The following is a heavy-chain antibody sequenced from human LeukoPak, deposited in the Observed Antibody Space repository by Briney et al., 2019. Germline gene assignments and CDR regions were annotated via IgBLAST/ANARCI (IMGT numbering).Heavy chain of an antibody. CDR3: ARRRRGYSYGYRFDY. D-gene: IGHD5-18*01. CDR1: IGSFSGYY. V-gene: IGHV4-34*01. Sequence: SETLSLTCAVYIGSFSGYYWSWIRQPPGKGLEWIGEINHSGSTNYNPSLKSRVTMSVDTSVNQFSLKLSSVTAADTAVYYCARRRRGYSYGYRFDYWGQGTLVTVSS. J-gene: IGHJ4*02. CDR2: INHSGST.